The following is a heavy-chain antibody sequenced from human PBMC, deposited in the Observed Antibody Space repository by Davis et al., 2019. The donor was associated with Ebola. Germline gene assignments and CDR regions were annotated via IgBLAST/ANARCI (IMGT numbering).Heavy chain of an antibody. CDR3: ARGLVGATPTGPFDY. CDR1: GGSISSYY. Sequence: SETLSLTCAVYGGSISSYYCSWIRQPPGKGLEWVGYIYYSGSTNYNPSLKSRVTISVDTSKNQFSLNLNSVAAADTATYYCARGLVGATPTGPFDYWGQGTLVTVSS. J-gene: IGHJ4*02. V-gene: IGHV4-59*01. D-gene: IGHD1-26*01. CDR2: IYYSGST.